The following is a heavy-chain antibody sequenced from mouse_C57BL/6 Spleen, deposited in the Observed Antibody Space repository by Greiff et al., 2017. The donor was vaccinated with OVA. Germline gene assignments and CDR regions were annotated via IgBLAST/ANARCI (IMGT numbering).Heavy chain of an antibody. J-gene: IGHJ2*01. CDR2: IYPGDGDT. Sequence: VQLQQSGPELVKPGASVKISCKASGYAFSSSWMNWVKQRPGKGLEWIGRIYPGDGDTNYNGKFKGKATLTADKSSSTAYMQLSSLTSEDSAVYFCARRELGRGFDYWGQGTTLTVSS. V-gene: IGHV1-82*01. D-gene: IGHD4-1*01. CDR1: GYAFSSSW. CDR3: ARRELGRGFDY.